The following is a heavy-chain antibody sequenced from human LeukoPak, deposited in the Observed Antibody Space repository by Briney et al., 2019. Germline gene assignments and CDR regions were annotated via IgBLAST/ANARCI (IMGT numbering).Heavy chain of an antibody. J-gene: IGHJ6*03. Sequence: GESLEISCKGSGYSFTSYWIGWVRQMPGKGLEWMGIIYPGDPDTRYSPSFQGQVTISADKSISTAYLQWSSLKASDTAMYYCARRGGFGEKGGWGYYYYYMDVWGKGTTVTVSS. CDR3: ARRGGFGEKGGWGYYYYYMDV. V-gene: IGHV5-51*01. CDR2: IYPGDPDT. D-gene: IGHD3-10*01. CDR1: GYSFTSYW.